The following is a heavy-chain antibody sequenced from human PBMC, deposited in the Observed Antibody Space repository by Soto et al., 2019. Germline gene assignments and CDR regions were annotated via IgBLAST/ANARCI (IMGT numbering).Heavy chain of an antibody. CDR3: AKGEQLVFDY. V-gene: IGHV3-30*18. J-gene: IGHJ4*02. CDR2: ISYDGSHK. CDR1: GFTFSSYG. Sequence: QVQLVESGGGVVQPGRSLRLSCAASGFTFSSYGMHWVRQAPGKGLEWVAVISYDGSHKYYADSVKGRFTISRDNSKITLYLQMNSLRAEDTAVYYCAKGEQLVFDYWGQGTLVTVSS. D-gene: IGHD6-13*01.